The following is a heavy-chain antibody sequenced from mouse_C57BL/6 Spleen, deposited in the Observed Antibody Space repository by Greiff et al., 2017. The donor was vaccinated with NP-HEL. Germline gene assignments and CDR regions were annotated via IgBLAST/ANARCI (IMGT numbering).Heavy chain of an antibody. D-gene: IGHD2-4*01. CDR1: GFSLTSYG. CDR3: ARGDDYDRYYFDY. Sequence: QVHVKQSGPGLVQPSQSLSITCTVSGFSLTSYGVHWVRQSPGKGLEWLGVIWSGGSTDYNAAFISRLSISKDNSKSQVFFKMNSLQADDTAIYYCARGDDYDRYYFDYGGQGTTLTVSS. J-gene: IGHJ2*01. V-gene: IGHV2-2*01. CDR2: IWSGGST.